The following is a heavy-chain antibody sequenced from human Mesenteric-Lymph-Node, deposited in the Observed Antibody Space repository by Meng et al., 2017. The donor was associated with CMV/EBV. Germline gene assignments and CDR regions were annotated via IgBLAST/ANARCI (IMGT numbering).Heavy chain of an antibody. J-gene: IGHJ4*02. V-gene: IGHV3-74*01. Sequence: GFTFNDYWMNWVRQAPGKGPVWVARINRAGRDISYADSVRGRFSISRNNAKDTLYLQMTSLRAEDTAVYYCATSRLDYGGNSGYFDYWGQGTLVTVSS. CDR2: INRAGRDI. CDR1: GFTFNDYW. D-gene: IGHD4-23*01. CDR3: ATSRLDYGGNSGYFDY.